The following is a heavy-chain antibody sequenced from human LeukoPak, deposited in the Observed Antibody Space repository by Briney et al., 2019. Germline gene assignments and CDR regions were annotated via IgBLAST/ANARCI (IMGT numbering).Heavy chain of an antibody. CDR3: ARDYSGYPELWSFDY. J-gene: IGHJ4*02. CDR1: GYTLTDYY. D-gene: IGHD5-12*01. Sequence: ASVKVSCRASGYTLTDYYMHWVRQAPGQGLEWMGWINPNSGGTNYAQKFQGRVTLTRDTSIRTSYMELSRLRSDDTAVYYCARDYSGYPELWSFDYWGQGTLVTVSS. V-gene: IGHV1-2*02. CDR2: INPNSGGT.